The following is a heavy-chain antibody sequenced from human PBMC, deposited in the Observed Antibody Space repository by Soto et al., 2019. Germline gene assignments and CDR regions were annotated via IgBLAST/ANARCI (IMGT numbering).Heavy chain of an antibody. V-gene: IGHV1-8*01. D-gene: IGHD3-10*01. CDR1: GYTFTSYD. Sequence: GASVKVSCKASGYTFTSYDINWVRQATGQGLEWMGWMNPNSGNTGYAQKFQGRVTMTRNTSISTAYMELSSLRSEDTAVYYCARSRVWFGEFISLAFDIWGQGTMVTVSS. CDR3: ARSRVWFGEFISLAFDI. CDR2: MNPNSGNT. J-gene: IGHJ3*02.